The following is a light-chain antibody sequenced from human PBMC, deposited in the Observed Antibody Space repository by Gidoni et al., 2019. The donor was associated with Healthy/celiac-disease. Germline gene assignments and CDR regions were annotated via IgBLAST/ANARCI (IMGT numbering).Light chain of an antibody. CDR2: WAS. CDR1: QSVLYSSNNKNY. CDR3: QQYYSTPYT. Sequence: DIVMTQSPDSLAVSLGERATINCKSSQSVLYSSNNKNYLAWYQQQPGPPPKLLIYWASTRESGVPDRCSGSGSGTDFTLTISSLQAEDVAVYYCQQYYSTPYTFXQXTKLEIK. V-gene: IGKV4-1*01. J-gene: IGKJ2*01.